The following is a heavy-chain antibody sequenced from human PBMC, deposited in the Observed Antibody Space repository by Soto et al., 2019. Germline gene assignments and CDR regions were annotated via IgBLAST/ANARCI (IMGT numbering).Heavy chain of an antibody. CDR3: VRDPDGELDFDY. V-gene: IGHV3-48*01. J-gene: IGHJ4*02. CDR1: GFTFNDFD. CDR2: ISTTGVI. Sequence: PGGSLRLSCAGSGFTFNDFDMNWVRQAPGKGLEWISYISTTGVIFYADSVMGRFTVSRDTSKNSLYLQMNSLTGEDSAVYYCVRDPDGELDFDYWGQGALVTVSS.